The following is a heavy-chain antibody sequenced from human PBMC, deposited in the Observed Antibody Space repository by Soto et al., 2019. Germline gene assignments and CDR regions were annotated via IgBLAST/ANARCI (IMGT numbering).Heavy chain of an antibody. D-gene: IGHD5-12*01. V-gene: IGHV1-69*13. Sequence: SVKVSCKASGGTFSSYAISWVRQAPGQGLEWMGGIIPIFGTANYAQKFQGRVTITADESTSTAYMELSSLRSEDTAVYYCARDRGYNPTNNYYYYGMDVWGQGTTVTVSS. CDR3: ARDRGYNPTNNYYYYGMDV. J-gene: IGHJ6*02. CDR1: GGTFSSYA. CDR2: IIPIFGTA.